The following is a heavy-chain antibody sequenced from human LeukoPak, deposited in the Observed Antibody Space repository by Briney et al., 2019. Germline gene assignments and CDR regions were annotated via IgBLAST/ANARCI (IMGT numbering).Heavy chain of an antibody. CDR3: ARGVSGYYADY. J-gene: IGHJ4*02. Sequence: ASVKVSCKASGYTFRDFGISWVRQAPGQGLEWMGWISAYNGNTNYAQKLQGRVTMTTDTSTSTAYMELRSLRSDDTAVYYCARGVSGYYADYWGQGTLVTVSS. CDR2: ISAYNGNT. CDR1: GYTFRDFG. V-gene: IGHV1-18*01. D-gene: IGHD3-22*01.